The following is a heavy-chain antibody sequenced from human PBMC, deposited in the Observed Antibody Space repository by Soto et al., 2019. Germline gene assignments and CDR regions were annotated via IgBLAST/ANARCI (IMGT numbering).Heavy chain of an antibody. D-gene: IGHD4-17*01. CDR1: GFNFKNYA. CDR3: VKAAHLYTYGDYRYEH. Sequence: PGGSLGHSCSASGFNFKNYAIHWVRQAPGKGLEWVTLISEDGSKKYFADSVKGRFTVSRDNSKNTLVLQMNSLQTEDTAVYSCVKAAHLYTYGDYRYEHWCQRALVT. J-gene: IGHJ4*02. V-gene: IGHV3-30*18. CDR2: ISEDGSKK.